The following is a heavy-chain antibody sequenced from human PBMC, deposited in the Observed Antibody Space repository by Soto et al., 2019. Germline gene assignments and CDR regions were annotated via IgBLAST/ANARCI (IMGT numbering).Heavy chain of an antibody. Sequence: GESLKISCKGFGYSFPTYWIGWVRQMPGKGLEWMGVIYPGDSDTRYSPSFQGQVIISADISSSTAYLQWTSLKASDNALYYCARQGALISFDSWGQGTLVTVSS. CDR2: IYPGDSDT. CDR3: ARQGALISFDS. J-gene: IGHJ4*02. V-gene: IGHV5-51*01. CDR1: GYSFPTYW. D-gene: IGHD3-16*01.